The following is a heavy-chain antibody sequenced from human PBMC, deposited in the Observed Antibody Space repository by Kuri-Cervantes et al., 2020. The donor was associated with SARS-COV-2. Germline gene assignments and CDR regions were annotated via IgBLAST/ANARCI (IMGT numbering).Heavy chain of an antibody. CDR1: GFTFSDYY. D-gene: IGHD1-26*01. V-gene: IGHV3-11*04. Sequence: GESLKISCAASGFTFSDYYMSWIRQAPGKGLEWVSYISSSGSTIYYADSVKGRFTISRDNAKNSLYLQMNSLRAEDTAVYYCARDGSGSYLSYPNAFDIWGQGTMVTVSS. CDR2: ISSSGSTI. J-gene: IGHJ3*02. CDR3: ARDGSGSYLSYPNAFDI.